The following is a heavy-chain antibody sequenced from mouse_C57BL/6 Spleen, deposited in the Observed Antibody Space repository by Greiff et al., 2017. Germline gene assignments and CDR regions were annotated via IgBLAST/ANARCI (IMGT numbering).Heavy chain of an antibody. CDR1: GFTFSDYG. J-gene: IGHJ3*01. V-gene: IGHV5-17*01. CDR2: ISSGSSTI. Sequence: EVKLMESGGGLVKPGGSLKLSCAASGFTFSDYGMHWVRQAPEKGLEWVAYISSGSSTIYYADTVKGRFTISRDNAKNTLFLQMTSLRSEDTAMYYCARPTYSNYVWFAYWGQGTLVTVSA. CDR3: ARPTYSNYVWFAY. D-gene: IGHD2-5*01.